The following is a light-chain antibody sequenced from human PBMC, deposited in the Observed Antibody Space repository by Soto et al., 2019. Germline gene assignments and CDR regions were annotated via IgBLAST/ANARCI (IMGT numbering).Light chain of an antibody. V-gene: IGKV3D-15*01. J-gene: IGKJ4*01. Sequence: EIVMTQYLATLHVPPRQRATLSCSASQCVGSDLAWYQQKPGQPPRLVIYDIVTRATSVPTRSSGSGSGTEFTLTISSLQSEDFAVYYCQQHNSWPLTFGGGTKVDIK. CDR1: QCVGSD. CDR2: DIV. CDR3: QQHNSWPLT.